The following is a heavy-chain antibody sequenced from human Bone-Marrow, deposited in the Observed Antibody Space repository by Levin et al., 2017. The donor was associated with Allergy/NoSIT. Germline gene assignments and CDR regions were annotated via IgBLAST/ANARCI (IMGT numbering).Heavy chain of an antibody. J-gene: IGHJ1*01. CDR3: ATREGGSYYFQH. Sequence: GESLKISCAASGFMFNTYGMHWVRQAPGKGLQWVAQISYDGSDKYYADSLEGRFTISRDNYRDTLYLQINSLKVEDTAVYFCATREGGSYYFQHWGQGTLVTVSS. V-gene: IGHV3-30*03. CDR2: ISYDGSDK. CDR1: GFMFNTYG. D-gene: IGHD1-26*01.